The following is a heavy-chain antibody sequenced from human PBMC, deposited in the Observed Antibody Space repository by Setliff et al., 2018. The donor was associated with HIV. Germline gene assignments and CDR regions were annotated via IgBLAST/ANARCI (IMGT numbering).Heavy chain of an antibody. CDR3: ASTGYSSGWSFDY. J-gene: IGHJ4*02. V-gene: IGHV4-30-4*08. CDR2: IYYSGSS. D-gene: IGHD6-19*01. CDR1: GGSISSGDYY. Sequence: SETLSLTCAVSGGSISSGDYYWSWIRQPPGKGLEWIGYIYYSGSSYYKSSLKSRVTISVDTSKNQISLKLSSVTAADTAVYYCASTGYSSGWSFDYWGQGNLVTVSS.